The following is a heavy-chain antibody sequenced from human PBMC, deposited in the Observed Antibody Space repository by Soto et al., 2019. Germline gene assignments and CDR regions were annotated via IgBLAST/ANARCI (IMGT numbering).Heavy chain of an antibody. V-gene: IGHV4-31*03. CDR2: IYYSGST. CDR3: AHRKGGTFDY. D-gene: IGHD1-26*01. Sequence: PSETLSLTCTVSGGSISSGGYYWSWIRQHPGKGLEWIGYIYYSGSTYYNPSLKSRVTISVDTSKNQFSLKLSSVTAADTATYYCAHRKGGTFDYWGQGTLVTVSS. CDR1: GGSISSGGYY. J-gene: IGHJ4*02.